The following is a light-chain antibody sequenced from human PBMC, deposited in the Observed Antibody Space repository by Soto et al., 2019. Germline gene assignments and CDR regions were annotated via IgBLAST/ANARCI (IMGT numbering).Light chain of an antibody. J-gene: IGLJ1*01. Sequence: QSALTQPASVSGSPGQSITISCTGTSSDVGGYNYVSWYQQHPDKAPKLMIYEVSNWPSGVSNRFSGSKSGNTASLTISGLQAEAEADYYCSSYTSSSTLVFGAGTKLTVL. V-gene: IGLV2-14*01. CDR1: SSDVGGYNY. CDR3: SSYTSSSTLV. CDR2: EVS.